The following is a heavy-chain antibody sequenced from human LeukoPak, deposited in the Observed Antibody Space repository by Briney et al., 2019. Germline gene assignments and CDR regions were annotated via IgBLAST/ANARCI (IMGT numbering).Heavy chain of an antibody. V-gene: IGHV4-34*01. CDR1: GDSINNY. Sequence: SETLSLTCTVAGDSINNYWNWIRQPPGKGLEWIGEINHSGSTNYNPSLKSRVTISVDTSKNQFSLKLSSVTAADTAVYYCARLPTRLIWSGKDAFDIWGQGTMVTVSS. CDR2: INHSGST. CDR3: ARLPTRLIWSGKDAFDI. J-gene: IGHJ3*02. D-gene: IGHD3-3*01.